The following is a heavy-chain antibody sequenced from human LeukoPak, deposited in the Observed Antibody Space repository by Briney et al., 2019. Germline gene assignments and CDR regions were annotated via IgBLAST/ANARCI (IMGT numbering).Heavy chain of an antibody. CDR3: ARDGVWFDYDSSGFNWFDP. CDR1: GFTFSSYS. CDR2: ISSSSSYI. D-gene: IGHD3-22*01. Sequence: GGSLRLSRAASGFTFSSYSMNWVRQAPGKGLEWVSSISSSSSYIYCADSVKGRFTISRDNAKNSLYLQMNSLRAEDTAVYYCARDGVWFDYDSSGFNWFDPWGQGTLVTVSS. V-gene: IGHV3-21*01. J-gene: IGHJ5*02.